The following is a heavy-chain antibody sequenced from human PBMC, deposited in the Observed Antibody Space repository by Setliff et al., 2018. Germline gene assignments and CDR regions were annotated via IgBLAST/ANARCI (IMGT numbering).Heavy chain of an antibody. J-gene: IGHJ6*03. CDR1: YFTFNRDA. D-gene: IGHD7-27*01. CDR3: ASIDWGENFYNTDV. V-gene: IGHV3-53*01. Sequence: GGSLRLSCAASYFTFNRDALSWVRQAPGKGLEWISVLSGDGNAYYADSVKGRFTISRDNARNTLYLQMNSLRGEDTAVYFCASIDWGENFYNTDVWGKGTTVTVS. CDR2: LSGDGNA.